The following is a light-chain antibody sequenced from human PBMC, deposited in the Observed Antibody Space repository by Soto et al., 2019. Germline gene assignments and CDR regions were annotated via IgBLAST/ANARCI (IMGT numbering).Light chain of an antibody. Sequence: THSPATLSLSQGERATVACRSSQSVSSYLARYQQKPGQAPRLLIYDASNRATGIPARFSGSGSGTDFTLTISSLEPEDFAVYDCQQRSNWPTWTFGQGSKVAIK. V-gene: IGKV3-11*01. J-gene: IGKJ1*01. CDR2: DAS. CDR3: QQRSNWPTWT. CDR1: QSVSSY.